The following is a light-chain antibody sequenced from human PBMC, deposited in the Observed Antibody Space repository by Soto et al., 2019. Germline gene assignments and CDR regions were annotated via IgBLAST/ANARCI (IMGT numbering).Light chain of an antibody. Sequence: EIVLTQSPATLSLSPGERATLSCRASQSVRNDLVWYHQKPGQAPRVLIYSASNRATGIPARFSGSGSGTDFTLTFSSLEPEDFAVYYCQQRTNWPPTFGGGTKVEMK. CDR2: SAS. J-gene: IGKJ4*01. CDR1: QSVRND. V-gene: IGKV3-11*01. CDR3: QQRTNWPPT.